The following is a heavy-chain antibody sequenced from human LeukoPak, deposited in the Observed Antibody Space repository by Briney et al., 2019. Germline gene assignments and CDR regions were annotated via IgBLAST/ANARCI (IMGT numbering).Heavy chain of an antibody. D-gene: IGHD3-9*01. V-gene: IGHV1-69*01. CDR2: IIPIFGTA. J-gene: IGHJ4*02. CDR1: GGTFSSYA. Sequence: ASVKVSCKASGGTFSSYALSWVRQAPGQGLEWMGGIIPIFGTANYAQKFQGRVTITADESTSTAYMELSSLRSEDTAVYYCARVGSVLRYFDWGQGTLVTVSS. CDR3: ARVGSVLRYFD.